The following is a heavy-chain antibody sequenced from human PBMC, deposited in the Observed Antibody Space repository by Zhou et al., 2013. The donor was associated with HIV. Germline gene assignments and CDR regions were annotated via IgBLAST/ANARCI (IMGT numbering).Heavy chain of an antibody. J-gene: IGHJ4*02. CDR2: IIPVFGTT. V-gene: IGHV1-69*14. Sequence: QVHLVQSGAEVKKPGSSVKISCKASGGTFSSFAISWMRQAPGQGLEFMGGIIPVFGTTNSAQSFQGRLSITADKSTGTTYMELSSLTSYDTAVYYCARCYYDNSGCDFWGRGTLVTVSS. CDR3: ARCYYDNSGCDF. CDR1: GGTFSSFA. D-gene: IGHD3-22*01.